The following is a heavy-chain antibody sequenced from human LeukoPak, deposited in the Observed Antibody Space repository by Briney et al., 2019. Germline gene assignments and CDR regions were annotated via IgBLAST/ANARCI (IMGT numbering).Heavy chain of an antibody. CDR1: GFTFSSYW. V-gene: IGHV3-74*01. CDR2: INGDGSST. Sequence: GGSLRLSCAASGFTFSSYWMHWVRQAPGKGLVWVSRINGDGSSTNYADSVKGRFTITRDNAKNTLYLQMNSLRAEDTAVYFCARGFSSGCYDWGQGTLVTVSS. J-gene: IGHJ4*02. D-gene: IGHD6-19*01. CDR3: ARGFSSGCYD.